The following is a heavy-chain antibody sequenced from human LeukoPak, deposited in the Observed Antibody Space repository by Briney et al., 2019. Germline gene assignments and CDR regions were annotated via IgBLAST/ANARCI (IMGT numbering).Heavy chain of an antibody. V-gene: IGHV3-30-3*01. CDR2: ISYDGSNK. CDR1: GFTFSSYA. Sequence: PGGSLRLSCAASGFTFSSYAMHWVRQAPGKGLEWVAVISYDGSNKYYADSVKGRFTISRDNSKNTLYLQMNSLRAEDTAVYYCARGPTVTYYFDYWGQGTLVTVSS. J-gene: IGHJ4*02. CDR3: ARGPTVTYYFDY. D-gene: IGHD4-17*01.